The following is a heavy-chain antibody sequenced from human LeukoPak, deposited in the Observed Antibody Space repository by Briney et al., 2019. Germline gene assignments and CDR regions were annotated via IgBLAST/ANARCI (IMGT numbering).Heavy chain of an antibody. CDR3: ARYCSGGNCYSGLVY. Sequence: GGSLRLSCAASGFTFSSYRMHWVRQAPGKGLVWVSRIISDESSTNYADSVKGRFTISRDNAKNTLYLQMNNLRAEDTAVYYCARYCSGGNCYSGLVYGGQGTLVAVSS. J-gene: IGHJ4*02. CDR1: GFTFSSYR. CDR2: IISDESST. V-gene: IGHV3-74*01. D-gene: IGHD2-15*01.